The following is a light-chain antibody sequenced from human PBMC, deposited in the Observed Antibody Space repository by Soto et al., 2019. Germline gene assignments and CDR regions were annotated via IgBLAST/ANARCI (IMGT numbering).Light chain of an antibody. Sequence: QSVLTQPASVSGSPGQSITISCTRTSSDVGGYNYVSWYQQHPGKAPKRMIYDVSSRPSGVSNRFSGSKSGNTASLTISGLQAEDEADYYCSSYTSSRSYVFGSGTKVTVL. J-gene: IGLJ1*01. CDR3: SSYTSSRSYV. V-gene: IGLV2-14*01. CDR2: DVS. CDR1: SSDVGGYNY.